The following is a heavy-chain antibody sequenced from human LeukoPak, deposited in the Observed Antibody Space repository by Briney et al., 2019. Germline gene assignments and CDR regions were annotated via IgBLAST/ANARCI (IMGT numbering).Heavy chain of an antibody. Sequence: SVKVSCKASGGTFSSYAISWVRQAPGQELEWMGGIIPIFGTANYAQKFQGRVTITADKSTSTAYMELSSLRSEDTAVYYCARGVVPAARGVFDYWGQGTLVTVSS. V-gene: IGHV1-69*06. J-gene: IGHJ4*02. CDR2: IIPIFGTA. D-gene: IGHD2-2*01. CDR3: ARGVVPAARGVFDY. CDR1: GGTFSSYA.